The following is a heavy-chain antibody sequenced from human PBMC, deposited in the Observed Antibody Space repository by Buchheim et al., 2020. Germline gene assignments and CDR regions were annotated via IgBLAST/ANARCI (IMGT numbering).Heavy chain of an antibody. D-gene: IGHD1-26*01. V-gene: IGHV3-7*01. CDR3: ARIGVGATYWYFDL. CDR2: TKQGGIEK. CDR1: GFTFSHHW. J-gene: IGHJ2*01. Sequence: EVQLVESGGDLVNPGGSLRLSCAASGFTFSHHWVAWVRQAPGKGLEWVANTKQGGIEKYYADSVKGRFSISRDDAENSGYLQMNGLRGDDTAVYYCARIGVGATYWYFDLWGRGTL.